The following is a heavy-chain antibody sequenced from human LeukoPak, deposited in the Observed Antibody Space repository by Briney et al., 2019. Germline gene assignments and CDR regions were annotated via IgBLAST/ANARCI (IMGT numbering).Heavy chain of an antibody. CDR2: ISAYNGNT. D-gene: IGHD2-15*01. Sequence: GASVKVSCKVSGYTFTSYGISWVRQAPGQGLEWMGWISAYNGNTNYAQKLQGRVTMTTDTSTSTAYMELRSLRSDDTAVYYCARDLVGGESNFFLYYYYGMDVWGQGTTVTVSS. V-gene: IGHV1-18*01. J-gene: IGHJ6*02. CDR3: ARDLVGGESNFFLYYYYGMDV. CDR1: GYTFTSYG.